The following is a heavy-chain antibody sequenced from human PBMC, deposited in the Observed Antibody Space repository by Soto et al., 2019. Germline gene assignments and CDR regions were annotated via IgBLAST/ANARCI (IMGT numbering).Heavy chain of an antibody. CDR2: VNEDGSEK. D-gene: IGHD2-8*01. J-gene: IGHJ4*02. CDR1: GLTFSNYY. CDR3: AVIVLMVPR. Sequence: EVQLVESGGGLVQPGGSLRLSCAASGLTFSNYYMSWVRQAQGKGLEWVANVNEDGSEKYYVDSVKGRFTVSRDNARNSLYLQMNSLRVEDTAVYYCAVIVLMVPRWGQGTLVTVSS. V-gene: IGHV3-7*01.